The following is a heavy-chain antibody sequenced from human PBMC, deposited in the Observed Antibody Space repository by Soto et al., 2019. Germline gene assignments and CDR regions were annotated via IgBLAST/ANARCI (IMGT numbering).Heavy chain of an antibody. CDR1: GGSISSSNW. J-gene: IGHJ6*02. CDR2: IYHSGST. CDR3: AAGYCSGGSCQEAFYYYGMDV. D-gene: IGHD2-15*01. Sequence: SETLSLTCVVSGGSISSSNWWSWVRQPPGKGLEWIGEIYHSGSTNSNPSLKSRVTISVDKSKNQFSLRLSSVAAADTAVYFCAAGYCSGGSCQEAFYYYGMDVWGQGTTVTVSS. V-gene: IGHV4-4*02.